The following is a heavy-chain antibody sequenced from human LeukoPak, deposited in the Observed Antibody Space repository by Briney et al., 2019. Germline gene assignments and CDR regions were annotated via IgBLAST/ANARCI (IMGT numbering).Heavy chain of an antibody. CDR3: ARTTTDAYYYYGMDV. Sequence: SETLSLTCTVSGGSISSYYWSWIRQPPGKGLEWIGYIYYSGSTNYNPSLKSRVTISVDTSKNQFSLKLSSVTAADTAVYYCARTTTDAYYYYGMDVLGQGTTVTVSS. CDR1: GGSISSYY. J-gene: IGHJ6*02. V-gene: IGHV4-59*01. D-gene: IGHD1-1*01. CDR2: IYYSGST.